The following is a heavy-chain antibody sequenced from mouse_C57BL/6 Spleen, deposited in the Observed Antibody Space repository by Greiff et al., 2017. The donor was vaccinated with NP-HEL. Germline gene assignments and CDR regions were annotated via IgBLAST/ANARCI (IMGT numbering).Heavy chain of an antibody. CDR2: IRLTSDNSAT. CDR1: GFTFSNYW. J-gene: IGHJ2*01. V-gene: IGHV6-3*01. CDR3: TEAVVGYFDY. Sequence: VLLVESGGGLVQPGGSMKLSCVASGFTFSNYWMNWVRQSPEKGLEWVAQIRLTSDNSATHYAESVNGRCTIARDDSNSSVYLQMINLRAEDTGIYYCTEAVVGYFDYWGQGTTLTVSS. D-gene: IGHD1-1*01.